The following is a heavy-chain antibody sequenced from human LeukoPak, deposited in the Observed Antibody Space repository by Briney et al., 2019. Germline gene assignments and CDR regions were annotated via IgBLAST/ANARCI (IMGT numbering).Heavy chain of an antibody. D-gene: IGHD3-3*01. V-gene: IGHV3-23*01. CDR3: AKGDFWSGYYWDFDY. Sequence: PGGSLRLSCAASGFTFNNYAMSWVRQAPGKGLEWVSTIGFGDDSAYYADSVKGRFTISRDNSKNTLYLQMNYLRAEDTAVYYCAKGDFWSGYYWDFDYWGQGTLVTVSS. J-gene: IGHJ4*02. CDR2: IGFGDDSA. CDR1: GFTFNNYA.